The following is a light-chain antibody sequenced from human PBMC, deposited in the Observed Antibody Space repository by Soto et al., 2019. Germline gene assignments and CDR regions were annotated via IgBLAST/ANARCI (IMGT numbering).Light chain of an antibody. J-gene: IGLJ2*01. CDR3: SSYTTSNTLVL. CDR2: TVT. Sequence: QSALTQPASVSGSPGQSITISCTGTSSFVSWYQQHPGKAPKLILYTVTDRPSGISNRFSASKYGNTASLTISGLQAEDEADYYCSSYTTSNTLVLFGGGTQLTVL. V-gene: IGLV2-14*03. CDR1: SSF.